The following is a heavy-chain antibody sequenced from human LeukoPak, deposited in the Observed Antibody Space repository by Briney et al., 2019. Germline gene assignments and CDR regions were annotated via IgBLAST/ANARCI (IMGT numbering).Heavy chain of an antibody. J-gene: IGHJ4*02. CDR2: INPNSGGT. Sequence: ASVKVSCKASGYTFTDYYMHWVRQAPGQGRQWMGWINPNSGGTGYAQKFQGRVTLTRDTSITTAYMELTNLRSDDTAVYYCTRERPILVVVVATDLDYWGQGTLVTVSS. CDR1: GYTFTDYY. V-gene: IGHV1-2*02. CDR3: TRERPILVVVVATDLDY. D-gene: IGHD2-15*01.